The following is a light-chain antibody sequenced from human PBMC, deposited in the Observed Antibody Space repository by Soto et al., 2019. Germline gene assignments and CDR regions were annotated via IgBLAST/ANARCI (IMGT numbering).Light chain of an antibody. CDR3: HQTFSSPRT. CDR1: QSVYAF. Sequence: IDMTQSPSSLSASVGDKVTITCRASQSVYAFLSWYQHKSGRAPSLLIYEASILHSGVPSRFSVSGSGTNFTLTIDGLQPEDFATYYCHQTFSSPRTFGPGTKV. V-gene: IGKV1-39*01. J-gene: IGKJ1*01. CDR2: EAS.